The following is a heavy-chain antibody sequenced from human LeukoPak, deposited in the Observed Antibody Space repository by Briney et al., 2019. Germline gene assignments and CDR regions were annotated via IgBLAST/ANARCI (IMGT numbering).Heavy chain of an antibody. D-gene: IGHD4-17*01. CDR1: GFTFSSYA. J-gene: IGHJ6*03. V-gene: IGHV3-23*01. CDR2: ISGSGGST. Sequence: GGSLRLSCAASGFTFSSYAMNWVRQAPGKGLEWVSAISGSGGSTYYADSVKGRFTISRDNSKNSLYLQMNSLRAEDTAVYYCTNYGVYTGYYFMDVWGKGTTVTVSS. CDR3: TNYGVYTGYYFMDV.